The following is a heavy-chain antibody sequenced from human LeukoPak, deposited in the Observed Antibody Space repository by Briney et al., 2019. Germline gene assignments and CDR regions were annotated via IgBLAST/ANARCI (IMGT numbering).Heavy chain of an antibody. J-gene: IGHJ4*02. CDR2: INNNGGRT. Sequence: GGSLRLSCAASGFTFSNYAMHWVRQAPGKGLEYVSAINNNGGRTYYANSVKGGFTISRDNSKNTLYLQMGSLRAEDMAVYYCARREWELAYFDYWGQGTLVTVSS. CDR1: GFTFSNYA. D-gene: IGHD1-26*01. V-gene: IGHV3-64*01. CDR3: ARREWELAYFDY.